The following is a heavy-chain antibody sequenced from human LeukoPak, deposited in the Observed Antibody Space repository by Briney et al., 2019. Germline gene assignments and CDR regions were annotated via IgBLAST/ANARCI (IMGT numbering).Heavy chain of an antibody. V-gene: IGHV1-2*06. CDR1: GYTFTGYY. CDR3: ARGRSIVGATSYYYYYMDV. Sequence: ASVKVSCKASGYTFTGYYMHWVRQAPGQGLEWKGRINPNSGGTNYAQKFQGRVTMTRDTSISTAYMELSRLRSDDTAVYYCARGRSIVGATSYYYYYMDVWGKGTTVTVSS. J-gene: IGHJ6*03. D-gene: IGHD1-26*01. CDR2: INPNSGGT.